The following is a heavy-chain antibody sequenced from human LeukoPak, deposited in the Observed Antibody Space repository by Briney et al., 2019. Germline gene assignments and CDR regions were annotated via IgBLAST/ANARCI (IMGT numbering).Heavy chain of an antibody. D-gene: IGHD3-3*01. Sequence: GGSLRLSCAASGFTFSDYYMSWIRQAPGKGLEWVSYISSSGSTIYYADPVKGRFTISRDNAKNSLYLQMNSLRAEDTAVYYCARSPLDYDFWSGYYTPYFDYWGQGTLVTVSS. CDR3: ARSPLDYDFWSGYYTPYFDY. CDR2: ISSSGSTI. CDR1: GFTFSDYY. J-gene: IGHJ4*02. V-gene: IGHV3-11*01.